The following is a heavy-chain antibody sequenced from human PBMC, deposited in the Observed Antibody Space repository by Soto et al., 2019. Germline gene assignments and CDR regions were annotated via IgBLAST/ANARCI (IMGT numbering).Heavy chain of an antibody. Sequence: SETLSLTCTVSGGSISSYYWSWIRQPPGKGLEWIGYIYYSGSTNYNPSLKSRVTISVDTSKNQFSLKLSSVTAADTAVYYCARVYSAYYYYYMDVWGKGTTVTVSS. V-gene: IGHV4-59*08. D-gene: IGHD2-15*01. J-gene: IGHJ6*03. CDR2: IYYSGST. CDR3: ARVYSAYYYYYMDV. CDR1: GGSISSYY.